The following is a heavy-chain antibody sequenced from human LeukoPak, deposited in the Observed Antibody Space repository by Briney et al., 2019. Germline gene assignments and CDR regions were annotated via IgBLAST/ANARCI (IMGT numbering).Heavy chain of an antibody. Sequence: GGSLRLSCAASGFTFRDYYIGWIRQAAGKGLEGVSYIDSSGSSMYNAASVKGRFTFARDNARNSLHCHMNSLRAEDTAVYFCARAFNDGFDIWGQGTMVTVSS. CDR3: ARAFNDGFDI. CDR2: IDSSGSSM. V-gene: IGHV3-11*04. CDR1: GFTFRDYY. J-gene: IGHJ3*02.